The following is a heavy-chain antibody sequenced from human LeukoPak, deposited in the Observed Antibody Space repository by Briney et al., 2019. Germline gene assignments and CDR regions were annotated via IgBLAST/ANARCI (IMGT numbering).Heavy chain of an antibody. CDR3: ATGTREYYYYYYMDV. CDR2: INPNSGGT. D-gene: IGHD1-1*01. J-gene: IGHJ6*03. V-gene: IGHV1-2*06. CDR1: GYTFTGYY. Sequence: GASVKVSCKASGYTFTGYYMHWVRQAPGQGLEWMGRINPNSGGTNYAQKFQGRVTMTRDTSISTAYMELSRLRSDDTAVYYCATGTREYYYYYYMDVWGKGTTVTVSS.